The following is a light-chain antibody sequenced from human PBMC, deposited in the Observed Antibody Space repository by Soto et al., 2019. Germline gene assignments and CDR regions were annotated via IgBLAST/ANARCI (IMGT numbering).Light chain of an antibody. CDR1: QSIHSW. V-gene: IGKV1-5*03. CDR3: HQYIAHPYT. Sequence: DFQMTQSPSTLSASVGDRVTITCRASQSIHSWLAWYQLKPGRAPKLLMYKASTLETGVPSRFSGSGSGTEFTLTISSVQPDDFASYYCHQYIAHPYTFGQVTKVEIK. J-gene: IGKJ2*01. CDR2: KAS.